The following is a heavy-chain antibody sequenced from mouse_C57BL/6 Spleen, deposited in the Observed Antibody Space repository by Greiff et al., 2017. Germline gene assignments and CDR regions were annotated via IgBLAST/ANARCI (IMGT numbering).Heavy chain of an antibody. Sequence: VQLKESGPGLVKPSQSLSLTCSVTGYSITSGYYWNWIRQFPGNKLEWMGYISYDGSNNYNPSLKNRISITRDTSKNQFFLKLNSVTTEDTATYYCARNYYGSSYVRWYFDVWGTGTTVTVSS. CDR2: ISYDGSN. V-gene: IGHV3-6*01. J-gene: IGHJ1*03. D-gene: IGHD1-1*01. CDR3: ARNYYGSSYVRWYFDV. CDR1: GYSITSGYY.